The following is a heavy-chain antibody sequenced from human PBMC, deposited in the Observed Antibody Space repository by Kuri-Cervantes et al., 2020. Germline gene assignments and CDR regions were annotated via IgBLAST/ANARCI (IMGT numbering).Heavy chain of an antibody. V-gene: IGHV5-51*01. CDR2: IYPGDSDT. CDR3: ARHLVVGRAKLGYCSGGSCYSNLPTPQYAFDI. J-gene: IGHJ3*02. CDR1: GYSFTSYW. D-gene: IGHD2-15*01. Sequence: GGSLRLCCKGSGYSFTSYWIGWVRQMPGKGLEWMGIIYPGDSDTRYSPSFQGQVTISADKSISTAYLQWSSLKASDTAMYYCARHLVVGRAKLGYCSGGSCYSNLPTPQYAFDIWGQGTMVTVSS.